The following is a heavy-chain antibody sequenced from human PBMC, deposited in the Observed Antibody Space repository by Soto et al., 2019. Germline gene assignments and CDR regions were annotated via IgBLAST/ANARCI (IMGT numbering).Heavy chain of an antibody. D-gene: IGHD2-21*02. CDR2: MNPNSGNT. J-gene: IGHJ5*02. Sequence: ASVKVSCKASGYTFTSYDINWVRQATGQGLEWMGWMNPNSGNTGYAQKFQGRVTMTRNTSISTAYMELSSLRPEDTAVYYCARTEHIVVVTAHNWFDPWGQGTLVTVSS. V-gene: IGHV1-8*01. CDR1: GYTFTSYD. CDR3: ARTEHIVVVTAHNWFDP.